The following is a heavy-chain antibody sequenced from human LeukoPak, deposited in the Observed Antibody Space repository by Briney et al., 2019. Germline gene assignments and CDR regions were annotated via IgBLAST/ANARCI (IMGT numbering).Heavy chain of an antibody. D-gene: IGHD6-13*01. CDR1: GGSISSSSYY. V-gene: IGHV4-39*07. J-gene: IGHJ6*02. Sequence: SETLSLTCTVSGGSISSSSYYWGWIRQPPGKGLEWIGSIYYSGSTYYNPSLKSRVTISVDTSKNQFSLKLSSVTAADTAVYYCARRGRQLVPEIRYYYGMDVWGQGTTVTVSS. CDR2: IYYSGST. CDR3: ARRGRQLVPEIRYYYGMDV.